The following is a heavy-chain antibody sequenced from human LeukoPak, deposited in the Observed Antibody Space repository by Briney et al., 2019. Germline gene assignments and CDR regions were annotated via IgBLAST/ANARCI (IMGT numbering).Heavy chain of an antibody. CDR1: GFTFSSYG. V-gene: IGHV3-30*03. D-gene: IGHD4-23*01. Sequence: PEGSLRLSCAASGFTFSSYGMHWVRQAPGKGLEWVAVISYDGSNKYYADSVKGRFTISRDNSKNTLYLQMNSLRAEDTAVYYCARENGGNSYYGMDVWGQGTTVTVSS. J-gene: IGHJ6*02. CDR2: ISYDGSNK. CDR3: ARENGGNSYYGMDV.